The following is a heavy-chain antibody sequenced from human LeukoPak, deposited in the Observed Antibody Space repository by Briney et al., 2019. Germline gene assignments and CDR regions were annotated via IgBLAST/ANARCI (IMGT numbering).Heavy chain of an antibody. CDR3: ARDEGVHDY. CDR2: ISVYNGNT. J-gene: IGHJ4*02. Sequence: ASVKVSCKTSGYTFTSYGVSWVRQAPGQGLEWMGWISVYNGNTIYAEKLQGRVTVTTDTSTTTAYMELRSLRSDDTAVYYCARDEGVHDYWGQGTLVTVSS. V-gene: IGHV1-18*01. CDR1: GYTFTSYG. D-gene: IGHD2-8*01.